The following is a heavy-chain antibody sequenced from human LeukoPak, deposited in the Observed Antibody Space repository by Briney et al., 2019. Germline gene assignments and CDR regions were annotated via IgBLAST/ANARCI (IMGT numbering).Heavy chain of an antibody. Sequence: GGSLRLSCAASGFTFSSYGMPWVRQAPGKGLEWVAVIWYDGSNKYYADSVKGRFTISRDNSKNTLYLQMNSLRAEDTAVYYCARERGWRGFDYWGQGTLVTVSS. V-gene: IGHV3-33*01. J-gene: IGHJ4*02. CDR2: IWYDGSNK. CDR3: ARERGWRGFDY. CDR1: GFTFSSYG. D-gene: IGHD6-19*01.